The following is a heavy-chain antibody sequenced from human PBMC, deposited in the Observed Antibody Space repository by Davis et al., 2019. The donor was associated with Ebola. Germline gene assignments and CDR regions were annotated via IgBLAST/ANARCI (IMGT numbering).Heavy chain of an antibody. CDR2: IVPVVGVA. Sequence: SVKVSCKASADAFSTYTIAWVRQAPGQGLEWVGRIVPVVGVANYAQKFQGRVTITADKSTSTANMEMSSLRSEDTAVYYCARGLIQGGGWWFDLWGRGTLVTVSS. V-gene: IGHV1-69*02. CDR3: ARGLIQGGGWWFDL. CDR1: ADAFSTYT. J-gene: IGHJ5*02. D-gene: IGHD3-16*01.